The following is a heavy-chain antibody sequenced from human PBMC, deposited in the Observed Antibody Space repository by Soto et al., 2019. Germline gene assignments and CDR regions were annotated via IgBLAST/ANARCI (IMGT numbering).Heavy chain of an antibody. CDR1: GFAFSSYY. CDR2: IKQDEREK. J-gene: IGHJ4*02. Sequence: EVKLVESGGGLVQPGGSLRLSCAASGFAFSSYYMSWVRQAPGKGLEWVANIKQDEREKYYLDSVKGRFTISRDDAKNSLYLQMNSLRVDETAVYYCAREKRANGYFDYWGQGTLVTVSS. V-gene: IGHV3-7*01. CDR3: AREKRANGYFDY. D-gene: IGHD4-17*01.